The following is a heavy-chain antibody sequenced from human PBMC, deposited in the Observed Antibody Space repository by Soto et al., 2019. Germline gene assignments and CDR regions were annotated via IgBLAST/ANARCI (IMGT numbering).Heavy chain of an antibody. CDR1: GFTFSSYA. D-gene: IGHD1-26*01. V-gene: IGHV3-23*01. Sequence: EVQLLESGGGLVQPGGSLRLSCAASGFTFSSYAMSWVRQAPGKGLERVSVISGSGGSTYDADSVKGRFTISRDNSKNTLYVQMNSLRAEATAVYYCAKRGSGSYYIDWGQGTLVTVSS. CDR3: AKRGSGSYYID. CDR2: ISGSGGST. J-gene: IGHJ4*02.